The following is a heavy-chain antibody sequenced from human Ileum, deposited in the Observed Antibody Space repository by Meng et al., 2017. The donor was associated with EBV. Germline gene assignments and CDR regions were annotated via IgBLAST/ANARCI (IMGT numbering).Heavy chain of an antibody. D-gene: IGHD1-26*01. CDR3: ASRELAPFDY. CDR2: IYYSGTT. J-gene: IGHJ4*02. Sequence: RLPLQASGPGLVQPSETLSLTCSVSGGSYSSRKYYWGWIRQPPGKALEWIASIYYSGTTYYNPSLQSRVSISVDKSKNQVSLNMTSMTAADTAVYYCASRELAPFDYWGQGTLVTVSS. CDR1: GGSYSSRKYY. V-gene: IGHV4-39*06.